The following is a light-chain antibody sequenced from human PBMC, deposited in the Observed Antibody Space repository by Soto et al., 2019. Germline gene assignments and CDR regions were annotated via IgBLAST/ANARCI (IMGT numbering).Light chain of an antibody. CDR2: YDS. V-gene: IGLV3-21*04. J-gene: IGLJ2*01. Sequence: SYELTQPPSVSVAPGKTARITCGGNNIGSKSVHWYQQKPGQAPVLVIYYDSDRPSGIPERFSGSNSGNTATLTISRVEAGDEDDYYCQVWDSSSDLHVVFGGGTQLTVL. CDR1: NIGSKS. CDR3: QVWDSSSDLHVV.